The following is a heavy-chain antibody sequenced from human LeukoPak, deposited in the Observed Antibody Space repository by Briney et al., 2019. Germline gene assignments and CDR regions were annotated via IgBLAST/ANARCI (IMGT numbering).Heavy chain of an antibody. CDR1: GYTFTSYG. V-gene: IGHV1-18*01. CDR2: ISAYNGNT. Sequence: ASVKVSCKASGYTFTSYGISWVRQAPGQGLEWMGWISAYNGNTNYALKLQGRVTMTTDTSTSTAYMELRSLRSDDTAVYYCARDLAEKTQDEYYYDSSGYPTYWGQGTLVTVSS. CDR3: ARDLAEKTQDEYYYDSSGYPTY. D-gene: IGHD3-22*01. J-gene: IGHJ4*02.